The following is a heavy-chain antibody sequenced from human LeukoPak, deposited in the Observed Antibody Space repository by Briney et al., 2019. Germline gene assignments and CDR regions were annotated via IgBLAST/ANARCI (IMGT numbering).Heavy chain of an antibody. Sequence: GGSLRLSCAASGFTFDDYGMSWVRHAPGKGLEWVSGMTWNGGSTGYADSVKGRFTISRDNAKNSLYLQMNSLRAEDTALYYCARAQEKYYYDSSGYRSDPWGQGTLVTVSS. CDR2: MTWNGGST. CDR3: ARAQEKYYYDSSGYRSDP. CDR1: GFTFDDYG. J-gene: IGHJ5*02. V-gene: IGHV3-20*04. D-gene: IGHD3-22*01.